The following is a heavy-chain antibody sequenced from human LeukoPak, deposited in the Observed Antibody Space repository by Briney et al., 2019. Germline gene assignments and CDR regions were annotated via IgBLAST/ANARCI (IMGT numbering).Heavy chain of an antibody. D-gene: IGHD2-2*01. CDR2: FDPEDGET. J-gene: IGHJ3*02. Sequence: ASVKVSCKASGGTFSSYAISWVRQAPGQGLEWMGGFDPEDGETIYAQKFQGRVTMTEDTSTDTAYMELSSLRSEDTAVYYCATRTSHWDDAFDIWGQGTMVTVSS. V-gene: IGHV1-24*01. CDR3: ATRTSHWDDAFDI. CDR1: GGTFSSYA.